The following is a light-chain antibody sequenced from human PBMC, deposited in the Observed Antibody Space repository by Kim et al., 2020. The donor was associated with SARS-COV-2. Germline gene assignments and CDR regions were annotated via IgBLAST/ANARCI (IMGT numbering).Light chain of an antibody. Sequence: VALGQTGKITCGGNNIESKNVHWYQKQPGQAPLLIIYRDSRRPSEIPERFSCSTSENTATLTIRGAQVGDESYYCCQVWDNSVPVFGGGTQLTVL. J-gene: IGLJ3*02. V-gene: IGLV3-9*01. CDR3: QVWDNSVPV. CDR1: NIESKN. CDR2: RDS.